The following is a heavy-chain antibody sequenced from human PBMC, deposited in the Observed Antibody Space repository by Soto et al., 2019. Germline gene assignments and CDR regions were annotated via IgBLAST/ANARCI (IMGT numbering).Heavy chain of an antibody. CDR2: ISSSSTI. D-gene: IGHD3-3*01. J-gene: IGHJ3*02. CDR1: GFTFSSYS. Sequence: GGSLRLSCAASGFTFSSYSMNWVRQAPGKGLEWVSYISSSSTIYYADSVKGRFTISRDNAKNPLYLQMNSLRDEDTAVYYCARRLRFLEWQGYAFDIWGQGTMVTVSS. V-gene: IGHV3-48*02. CDR3: ARRLRFLEWQGYAFDI.